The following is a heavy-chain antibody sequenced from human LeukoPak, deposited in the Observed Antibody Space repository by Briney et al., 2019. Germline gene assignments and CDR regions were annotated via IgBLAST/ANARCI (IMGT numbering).Heavy chain of an antibody. Sequence: GGSLRLSCAASGFTFDDYAMHWVRQAPGKGLEWVYLISGDGGSTYYADSVKGRFTISRDNSKNSLYLQMNSLRTEDTALYYCAKDIAKHIVGATNLDYWGQGTLVTVSS. V-gene: IGHV3-43*02. D-gene: IGHD1-26*01. CDR1: GFTFDDYA. CDR2: ISGDGGST. CDR3: AKDIAKHIVGATNLDY. J-gene: IGHJ4*02.